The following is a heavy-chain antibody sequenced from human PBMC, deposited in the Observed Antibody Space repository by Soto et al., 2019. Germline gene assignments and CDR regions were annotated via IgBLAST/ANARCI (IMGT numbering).Heavy chain of an antibody. V-gene: IGHV5-10-1*01. Sequence: EVQLVQSGAEVKKPGESLRISCKGSGYSFTSYWISWVRQMPGKGLEWMGMMDPTDSYTNDSPSFQGHVTISADKSINTAYLQWSSLKASDTAMYYCARVGYCSSTSCQIVDYWGQGTLVTVSS. CDR2: MDPTDSYT. CDR3: ARVGYCSSTSCQIVDY. CDR1: GYSFTSYW. D-gene: IGHD2-2*01. J-gene: IGHJ4*02.